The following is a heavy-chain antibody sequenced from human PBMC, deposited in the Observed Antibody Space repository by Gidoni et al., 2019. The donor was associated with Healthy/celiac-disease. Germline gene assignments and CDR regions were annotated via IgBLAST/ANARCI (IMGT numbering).Heavy chain of an antibody. D-gene: IGHD6-19*01. CDR2: IYPGDSDT. CDR1: GYSFTSYW. V-gene: IGHV5-51*01. Sequence: EVQLVQSGAEVTKPGESLTTSCKGSGYSFTSYWTGWVRQMPGKGLEWMGIIYPGDSDTRYSPSFQGQVTISADKSISTAYLQWSSLKASDTAMYYCATKGAQWLVPIDAFDIWGQGTMVTVSS. J-gene: IGHJ3*02. CDR3: ATKGAQWLVPIDAFDI.